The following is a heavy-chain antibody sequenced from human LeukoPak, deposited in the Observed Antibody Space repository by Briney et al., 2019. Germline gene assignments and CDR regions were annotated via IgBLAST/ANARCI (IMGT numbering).Heavy chain of an antibody. CDR3: AKAVVGGHPYYYMDV. J-gene: IGHJ6*03. CDR2: ISGSGGDT. D-gene: IGHD3-16*01. CDR1: RFTFSIYA. Sequence: GGSLRLSCAASRFTFSIYAMSWVRQAPGKGLEWVSGISGSGGDTYYADSVKGRFTISRDNSKNRVYLHMNSLRAEDTAVYYCAKAVVGGHPYYYMDVWGKGTTVTISS. V-gene: IGHV3-23*01.